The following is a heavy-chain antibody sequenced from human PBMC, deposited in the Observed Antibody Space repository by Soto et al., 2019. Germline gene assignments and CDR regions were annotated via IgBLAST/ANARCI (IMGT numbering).Heavy chain of an antibody. CDR3: AKDRDTNSCWY. J-gene: IGHJ4*02. Sequence: SLRLSCAASGITFSSYAMTWVRQAPGKGLGWVSTISRTGGSAYYADSVKGRFTISRDNSKNTLYMQMNSLRADDTAVYYCAKDRDTNSCWYWGQGTLVTVSS. D-gene: IGHD2-2*01. CDR1: GITFSSYA. CDR2: ISRTGGSA. V-gene: IGHV3-23*01.